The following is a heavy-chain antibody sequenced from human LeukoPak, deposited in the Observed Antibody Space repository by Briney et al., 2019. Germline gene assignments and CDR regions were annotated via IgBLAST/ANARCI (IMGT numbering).Heavy chain of an antibody. V-gene: IGHV3-66*01. Sequence: PGGSLRLSCAASGFTVSSNYMSWVRQAPGKGPEWVSITYSGGSTYYADSVKGRFTISRDNSKNTLYLQMNSLRAEDTAVYYCARGGEIFSLDYWGQGTLVTVSS. D-gene: IGHD3-3*01. CDR3: ARGGEIFSLDY. J-gene: IGHJ4*02. CDR2: TYSGGST. CDR1: GFTVSSNY.